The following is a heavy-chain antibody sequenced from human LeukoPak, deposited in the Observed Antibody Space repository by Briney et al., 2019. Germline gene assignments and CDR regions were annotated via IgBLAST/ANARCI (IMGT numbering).Heavy chain of an antibody. D-gene: IGHD4-17*01. V-gene: IGHV3-33*01. J-gene: IGHJ3*02. CDR2: TWYDGSYK. CDR3: ARPYGDYARGALDI. Sequence: GGPLGPSCEGSGFTSNNYGMHWAGRVPGKGREGGAVTWYDGSYKYYADSVKGRFTISRDNSKNTLYLEMNTLRADDTAVYYCARPYGDYARGALDIWGQGTMVTVSS. CDR1: GFTSNNYG.